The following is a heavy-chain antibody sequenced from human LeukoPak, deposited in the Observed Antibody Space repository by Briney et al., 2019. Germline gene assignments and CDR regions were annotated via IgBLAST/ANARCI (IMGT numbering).Heavy chain of an antibody. J-gene: IGHJ4*02. D-gene: IGHD2-21*02. V-gene: IGHV1-3*01. CDR3: ARDEDCGYRY. Sequence: KFQGRVTITRDTSASTAYMELSSLRSEDTAVYYCARDEDCGYRYWGQGTLVTVSS.